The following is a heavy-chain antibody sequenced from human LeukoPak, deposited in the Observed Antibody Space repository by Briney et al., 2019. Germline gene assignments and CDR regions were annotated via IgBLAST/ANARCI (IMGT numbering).Heavy chain of an antibody. CDR2: ISGSGGST. CDR1: GFTFSSYA. V-gene: IGHV3-23*01. J-gene: IGHJ6*02. Sequence: GGSLRLSCAASGFTFSSYAMSWVRQAPGKGLEWVSAISGSGGSTYYADPVKGRFTISRDNSKNTLYLQMNSLRAEDTAVYYCAKAAYCSSTSCSDEYYYYYYGMDVWGQGTTVTVSS. D-gene: IGHD2-2*01. CDR3: AKAAYCSSTSCSDEYYYYYYGMDV.